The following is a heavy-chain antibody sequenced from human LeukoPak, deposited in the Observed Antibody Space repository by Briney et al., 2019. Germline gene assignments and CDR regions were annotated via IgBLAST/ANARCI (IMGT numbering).Heavy chain of an antibody. Sequence: ASVKLSCKASGYTFTGYYMHWVRQAPGQGLEWMGWINPNSGGTNYAQKFQGRVTMTRDTSINTAYMELSRLRSDDTAVYYCARSVAGYYFDYWGQGTLVTVSS. CDR1: GYTFTGYY. D-gene: IGHD6-19*01. CDR3: ARSVAGYYFDY. CDR2: INPNSGGT. J-gene: IGHJ4*02. V-gene: IGHV1-2*02.